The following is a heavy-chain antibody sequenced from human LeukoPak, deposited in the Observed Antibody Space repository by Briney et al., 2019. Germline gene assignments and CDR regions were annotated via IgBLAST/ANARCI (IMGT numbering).Heavy chain of an antibody. V-gene: IGHV3-30*02. CDR2: IRYDESAE. Sequence: GGSLRLSCAPSGFTFNNFGMHWVRQPPGKGLEWVAFIRYDESAEYYTDSVKGRLTISRDNSKNRLYLQMNSLGADEPAVYYCAKVPGPYCWSATCGQAFDSWGPGTLVTVSP. J-gene: IGHJ4*02. D-gene: IGHD2-2*01. CDR3: AKVPGPYCWSATCGQAFDS. CDR1: GFTFNNFG.